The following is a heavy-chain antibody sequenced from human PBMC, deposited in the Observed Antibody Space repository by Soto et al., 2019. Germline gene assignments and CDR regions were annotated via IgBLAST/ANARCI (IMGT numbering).Heavy chain of an antibody. CDR1: GFTFISYG. CDR2: ISYDGSNK. Sequence: PGGSLGLSCAASGFTFISYGMHWVRQAPGKGLEWVAVISYDGSNKYYVDSVKGRFTISRDNSKNTLYLQMNSLRAEDTAVYYCAKGSTAMTYFDYWGQGT. D-gene: IGHD5-18*01. J-gene: IGHJ4*02. CDR3: AKGSTAMTYFDY. V-gene: IGHV3-30*18.